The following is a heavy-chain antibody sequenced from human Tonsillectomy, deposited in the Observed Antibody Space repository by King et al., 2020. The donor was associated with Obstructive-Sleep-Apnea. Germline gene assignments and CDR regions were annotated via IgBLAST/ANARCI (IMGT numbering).Heavy chain of an antibody. Sequence: VQLQESGPGLVKPSETLSLTCTVSGGSISSYYWSWIRQPPGKGLEWRGYISDSGITNYNPSLKSRVTISVDTSKTQFSLKLSSVTAADTAVYYCARSLDSSGYYYTNYWGQGTLVTVSS. CDR3: ARSLDSSGYYYTNY. V-gene: IGHV4-59*12. J-gene: IGHJ4*02. D-gene: IGHD3-22*01. CDR1: GGSISSYY. CDR2: ISDSGIT.